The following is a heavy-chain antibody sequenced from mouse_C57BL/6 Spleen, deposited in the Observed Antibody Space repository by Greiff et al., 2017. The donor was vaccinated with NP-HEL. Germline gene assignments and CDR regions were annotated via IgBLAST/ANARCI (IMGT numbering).Heavy chain of an antibody. CDR1: GFTFSSYA. J-gene: IGHJ1*03. CDR3: TRDDYDGDWYFDV. D-gene: IGHD2-4*01. CDR2: ISSGGDYI. Sequence: EVQLVESGEGLVKPGGSLKLSCAASGFTFSSYAMSWVRQTPEKRLEWVAYISSGGDYIYYADTVKGRFTISRDNARNTLYLQMSSLKSEDTAMYYCTRDDYDGDWYFDVWGTGTTVTVSS. V-gene: IGHV5-9-1*02.